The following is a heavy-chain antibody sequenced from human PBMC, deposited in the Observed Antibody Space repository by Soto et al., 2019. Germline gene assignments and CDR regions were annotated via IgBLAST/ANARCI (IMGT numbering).Heavy chain of an antibody. CDR2: ITDTGGDT. Sequence: PGGSLRRSWLAAAITFGSRAMSWFRQAPGGGLEWVSTITDTGGDTKYSASVRGRFTMSRDNSKKTLYLQMNNLRVEDSALYYCARGSTDSYPGSRIFDFWGRGTLVTVSS. D-gene: IGHD3-10*01. CDR3: ARGSTDSYPGSRIFDF. V-gene: IGHV3-23*01. J-gene: IGHJ4*02. CDR1: AITFGSRA.